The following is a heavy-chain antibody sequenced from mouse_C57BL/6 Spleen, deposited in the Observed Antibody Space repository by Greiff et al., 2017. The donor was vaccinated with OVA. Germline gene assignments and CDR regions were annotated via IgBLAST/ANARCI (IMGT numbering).Heavy chain of an antibody. Sequence: VQLQQPGAELVKPGASVKLSCKASGYTFTSYWMHWVKQTPGQGLEWIGMIHPNSGSTNYNEKLKSKAILTVDKSYSTAYLQLSSLTSEDAAVYYCAREDGYYRCFDVWGTGTTVTVSS. CDR2: IHPNSGST. D-gene: IGHD2-3*01. V-gene: IGHV1-64*01. J-gene: IGHJ1*03. CDR1: GYTFTSYW. CDR3: AREDGYYRCFDV.